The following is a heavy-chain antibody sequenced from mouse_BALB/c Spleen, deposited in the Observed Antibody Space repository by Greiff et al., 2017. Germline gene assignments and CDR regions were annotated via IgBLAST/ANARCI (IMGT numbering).Heavy chain of an antibody. V-gene: IGHV1-14*01. CDR2: INPYNDGT. CDR3: VKQGGLGGAY. D-gene: IGHD4-1*01. CDR1: GYTFTSYV. J-gene: IGHJ3*01. Sequence: VHVKQSGPELVKPGASVKMSCKASGYTFTSYVMHWVKQKPGQGLEWIGYINPYNDGTKYNEKFKGKATLTSDKSSSTAYMELSSLTSEDSAVYYCVKQGGLGGAYWGQGTLVTL.